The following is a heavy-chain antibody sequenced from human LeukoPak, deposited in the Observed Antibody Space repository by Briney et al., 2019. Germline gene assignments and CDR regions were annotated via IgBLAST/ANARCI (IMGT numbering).Heavy chain of an antibody. D-gene: IGHD2-21*01. CDR1: GFTFSSYA. Sequence: PGGSLRLSCAASGFTFSSYAMSWVRQAPGKGLEWVSAISGSGGSTYYADSVKGRFTISRDNSKNTLYLQMNSLRADDTAVYHCAKGSAYCGGDCYDSLYPFDFWGQGTLVTVSS. V-gene: IGHV3-23*01. J-gene: IGHJ4*02. CDR2: ISGSGGST. CDR3: AKGSAYCGGDCYDSLYPFDF.